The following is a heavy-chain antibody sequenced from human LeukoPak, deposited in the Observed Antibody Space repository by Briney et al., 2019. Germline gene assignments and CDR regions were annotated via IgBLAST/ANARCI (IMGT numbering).Heavy chain of an antibody. CDR1: GYTFTSYG. Sequence: ASVKVSCKASGYTFTSYGISWVRQAPGQGLEWMGWISTYNGNTNCAQKFQGRVTMTTDTSTSTAYMELRSLRSDDTAVYYCARDPDCSGGRCYSWGNGMDVWGQGTTVTVSS. CDR2: ISTYNGNT. V-gene: IGHV1-18*01. D-gene: IGHD2-15*01. J-gene: IGHJ6*02. CDR3: ARDPDCSGGRCYSWGNGMDV.